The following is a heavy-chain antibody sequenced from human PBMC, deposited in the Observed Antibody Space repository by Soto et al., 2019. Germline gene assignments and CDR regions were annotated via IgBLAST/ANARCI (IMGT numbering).Heavy chain of an antibody. CDR3: ARVGGGYVAFDI. CDR1: GGSISSGGYY. J-gene: IGHJ3*02. V-gene: IGHV4-31*03. Sequence: PSETLSLTCTVSGGSISSGGYYWSRIRQHPGKGLEWIGYIYYSGSTYYNPSLKSRVTISVDTSKDQFSLKLSSVTAADTAVYYCARVGGGYVAFDIWGQGTMVTVSS. D-gene: IGHD5-12*01. CDR2: IYYSGST.